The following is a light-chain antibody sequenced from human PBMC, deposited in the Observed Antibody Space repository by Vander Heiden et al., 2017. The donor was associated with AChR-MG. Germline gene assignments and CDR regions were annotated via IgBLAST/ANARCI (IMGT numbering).Light chain of an antibody. J-gene: IGKJ4*01. Sequence: DIVMTQSPLSLPVTPGEPASISCRSSQSLLHSNGYNYLDWYLQKPGQSPQLLIYLGSTRAHGVPARFSCSGSGTDFTLKISRVEAEDVGAYYCMQDLQTHLFGGGTKVEIK. CDR1: QSLLHSNGYNY. V-gene: IGKV2-28*01. CDR3: MQDLQTHL. CDR2: LGS.